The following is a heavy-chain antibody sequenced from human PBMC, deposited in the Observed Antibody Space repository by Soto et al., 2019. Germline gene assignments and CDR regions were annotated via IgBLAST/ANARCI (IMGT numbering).Heavy chain of an antibody. CDR1: GYTFTTYW. CDR2: IDPSDSYT. CDR3: ARSFDSSSTYGMDV. Sequence: GESLKISCKGSGYTFTTYWINWVGQMPGKGLEWMGRIDPSDSYTKYSPSFQGHVITSADKSISTAYLHWSSLKASDTAIYYCARSFDSSSTYGMDVWGQGTTVTVSS. V-gene: IGHV5-10-1*01. D-gene: IGHD6-13*01. J-gene: IGHJ6*02.